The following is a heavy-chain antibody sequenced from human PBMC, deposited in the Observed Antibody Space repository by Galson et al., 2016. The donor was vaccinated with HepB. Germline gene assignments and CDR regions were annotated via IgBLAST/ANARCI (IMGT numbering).Heavy chain of an antibody. J-gene: IGHJ4*02. Sequence: CAISGDSVSNNSAAWNWVGQSPSRGLEWLGRTYYRSAWYYEYTLSLRGRIIVNPDTSTNQFSLQLNSVTPEDTAIYYCTRTTHRGRKLAFDVWGQGTLVTVSS. CDR2: TYYRSAWYY. CDR3: TRTTHRGRKLAFDV. CDR1: GDSVSNNSAA. D-gene: IGHD2/OR15-2a*01. V-gene: IGHV6-1*01.